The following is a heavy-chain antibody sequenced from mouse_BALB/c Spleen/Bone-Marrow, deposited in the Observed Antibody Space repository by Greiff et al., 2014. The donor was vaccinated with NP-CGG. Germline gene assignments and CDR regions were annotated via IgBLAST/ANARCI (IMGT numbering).Heavy chain of an antibody. Sequence: VQLKESGAELVKPGASVKLSCTASGFNIKDTYMHWVKQRPEQGLEWIGRIDPANGNTKYDPKFQGKATITEDTSSNTAYLQLSSLTSEDTAVYYCARYYYGSSYFDYWGQGTTLTVSS. CDR1: GFNIKDTY. CDR2: IDPANGNT. V-gene: IGHV14-3*02. CDR3: ARYYYGSSYFDY. D-gene: IGHD1-1*01. J-gene: IGHJ2*01.